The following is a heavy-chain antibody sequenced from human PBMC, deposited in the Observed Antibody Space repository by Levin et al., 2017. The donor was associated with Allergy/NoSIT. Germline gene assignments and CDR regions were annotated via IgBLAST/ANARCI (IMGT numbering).Heavy chain of an antibody. CDR3: VREGYSGFVFDL. V-gene: IGHV3-21*04. CDR1: GFTFSPRS. J-gene: IGHJ4*02. D-gene: IGHD5-12*01. CDR2: ISDDGSDI. Sequence: GGSLRLSCEASGFTFSPRSMNWVRQAPGKGLEWVSYISDDGSDIYYADPMKGRVTISRDNAKNSVYLQVDSLRVEDTAIYYCVREGYSGFVFDLWGQGTLVTVSS.